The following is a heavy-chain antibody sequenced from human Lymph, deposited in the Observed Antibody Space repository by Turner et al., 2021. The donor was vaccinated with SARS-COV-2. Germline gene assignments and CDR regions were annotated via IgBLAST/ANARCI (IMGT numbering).Heavy chain of an antibody. Sequence: QLQRREAGPGLVKPWEALSLTCTVSAGSTGRSSYSWGWIRQRPGKGREGIGGICYSGSTYYNPSPKSRVTISVDTSKNQFTLKLISVTAADTAVYYCARGVDTAMAERYPNWFDPWGQGTLVTVSS. CDR1: AGSTGRSSYS. CDR2: ICYSGST. D-gene: IGHD5-18*01. CDR3: ARGVDTAMAERYPNWFDP. J-gene: IGHJ5*02. V-gene: IGHV4-39*01.